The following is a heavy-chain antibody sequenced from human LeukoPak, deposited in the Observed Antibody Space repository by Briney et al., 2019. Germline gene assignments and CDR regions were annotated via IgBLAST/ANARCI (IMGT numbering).Heavy chain of an antibody. CDR3: ALGGFDGYCSGGSCYDY. Sequence: GESLKISGKGSRYSFTSYWIGWVRQMPGKGLEWMGIIHPGDSDTRYSPSFQGQVTISSDKSISTAYLQWSSLKASDNAMYYCALGGFDGYCSGGSCYDYWGQGTLVTVSS. V-gene: IGHV5-51*01. D-gene: IGHD2-15*01. J-gene: IGHJ4*02. CDR1: RYSFTSYW. CDR2: IHPGDSDT.